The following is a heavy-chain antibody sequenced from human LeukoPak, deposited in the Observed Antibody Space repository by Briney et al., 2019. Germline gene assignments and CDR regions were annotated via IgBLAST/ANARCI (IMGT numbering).Heavy chain of an antibody. CDR1: GGSFSSGGFS. CDR3: ARSYFESNSYYQRGVDRWFDP. V-gene: IGHV4-30-4*07. CDR2: IYYSGST. J-gene: IGHJ5*02. Sequence: SETLSLTCAVSGGSFSSGGFSWSWIRQPPGKGLEWIGYIYYSGSTYYDPSLKSRVTMSIDTSKKQFSLKLSSVTAADTAVYYCARSYFESNSYYQRGVDRWFDPWGQGTLVTVSS. D-gene: IGHD3-22*01.